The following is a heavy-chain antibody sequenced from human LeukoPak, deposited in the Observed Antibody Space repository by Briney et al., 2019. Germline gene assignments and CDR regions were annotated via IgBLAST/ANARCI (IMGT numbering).Heavy chain of an antibody. J-gene: IGHJ4*02. Sequence: GGSLRLSCAASGFTFSSYGMHWVRQAPGKGLEWVAVISYDGSNKYYADSVKGRFTISRDNSKNTLHLQMNSLRAEDTAVYYCAKSNRSSTDYWGQGTLVTVSS. CDR1: GFTFSSYG. CDR3: AKSNRSSTDY. D-gene: IGHD1/OR15-1a*01. V-gene: IGHV3-30*18. CDR2: ISYDGSNK.